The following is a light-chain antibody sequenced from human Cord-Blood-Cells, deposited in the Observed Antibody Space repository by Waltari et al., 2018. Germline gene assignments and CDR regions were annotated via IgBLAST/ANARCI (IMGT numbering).Light chain of an antibody. CDR1: QGISSY. V-gene: IGKV1-9*01. J-gene: IGKJ5*01. CDR3: QQLNSYS. CDR2: AAS. Sequence: DIQLTQSPSFLSASVGDRVTITCRASQGISSYLAWYQQKPGKAPKLLIYAASTLQSGVPSRFSGSGSGTEFTLTISSLQPEDFATYDCQQLNSYSFGQGTRLEIK.